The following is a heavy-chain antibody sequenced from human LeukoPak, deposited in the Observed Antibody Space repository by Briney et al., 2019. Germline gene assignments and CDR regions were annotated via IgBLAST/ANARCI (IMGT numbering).Heavy chain of an antibody. CDR3: ARADYSSSGSLSIYHSYYYIDV. CDR2: IYYTGIT. Sequence: SETLSLTFTVSGGSLNHYYWNWIRQPPGKGLEWIGYIYYTGITNSDPSLKSRVTMSVDTSKKQVSLKLSSVTAADTAVYYCARADYSSSGSLSIYHSYYYIDVWGKGTTVTVSS. D-gene: IGHD3-10*01. J-gene: IGHJ6*03. V-gene: IGHV4-59*01. CDR1: GGSLNHYY.